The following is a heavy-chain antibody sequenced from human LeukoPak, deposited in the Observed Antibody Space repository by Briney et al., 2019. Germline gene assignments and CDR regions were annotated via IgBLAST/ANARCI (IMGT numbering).Heavy chain of an antibody. Sequence: GGSLRLSCSASGFTFSSYGMHWVRQAPGKGLEWVAFIRYDGSNKYYADSVKGRFTISRDNSKNTLYLQMNSLRAEDTAVYYCAKDRGVVVPAGDAFDIWGQGTMVTVSS. CDR2: IRYDGSNK. CDR3: AKDRGVVVPAGDAFDI. J-gene: IGHJ3*02. CDR1: GFTFSSYG. D-gene: IGHD2-2*01. V-gene: IGHV3-30*02.